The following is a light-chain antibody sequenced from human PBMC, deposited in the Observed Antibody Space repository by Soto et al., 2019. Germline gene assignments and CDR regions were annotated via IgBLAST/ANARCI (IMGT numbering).Light chain of an antibody. CDR1: QGVSSSY. Sequence: EIELTQSPGTLSLSPGERATLSCRASQGVSSSYLAWYQQKPGQAPRLLIYGASSKPTGIPDRFSGSGSGTDFTLTISRLEPEDVAVYYCQQYGSALFTFGPGTKVDFK. V-gene: IGKV3-20*01. CDR3: QQYGSALFT. CDR2: GAS. J-gene: IGKJ3*01.